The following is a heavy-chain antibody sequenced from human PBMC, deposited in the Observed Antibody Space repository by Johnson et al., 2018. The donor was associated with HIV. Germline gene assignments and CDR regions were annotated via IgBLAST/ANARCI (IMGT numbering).Heavy chain of an antibody. CDR2: ISGYGRTI. CDR3: ARDYYDSGDQWAHVAFDV. J-gene: IGHJ3*01. D-gene: IGHD3-22*01. V-gene: IGHV3-48*03. CDR1: GFTFGDYG. Sequence: VQLVESGGGLVQPGRSLRLSCTASGFTFGDYGMSWVRQTPGKGLEWISYISGYGRTIYYADSVRGRFTISRDNAKNSLYLQMNSLRAEDTAVYYCARDYYDSGDQWAHVAFDVWGQGIMVTGSS.